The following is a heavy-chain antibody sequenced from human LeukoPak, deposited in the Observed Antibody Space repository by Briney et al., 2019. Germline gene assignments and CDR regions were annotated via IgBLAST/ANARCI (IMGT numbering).Heavy chain of an antibody. J-gene: IGHJ4*02. CDR1: GFTFSSYA. V-gene: IGHV3-23*01. CDR2: ISGSGGST. CDR3: AKDDGSGIEGTVFDY. Sequence: GGSLRVSCAASGFTFSSYAMSWVRQAPGKGLEWVSAISGSGGSTYYADSVKGRFTISRDNSKNTLYLQMNSLRAEDTAVYYCAKDDGSGIEGTVFDYWGQGTLVTVSS. D-gene: IGHD3-10*01.